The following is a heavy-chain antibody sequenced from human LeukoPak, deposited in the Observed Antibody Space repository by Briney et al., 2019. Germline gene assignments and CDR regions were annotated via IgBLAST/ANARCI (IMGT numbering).Heavy chain of an antibody. V-gene: IGHV3-43*02. J-gene: IGHJ4*02. CDR1: GFNFDDYA. Sequence: PGGSLRLSCAAPGFNFDDYAIHWVRQPPGKGLEWVSLISGDGGSTFYADSVRGRFTISRDNSKNSLYLQMGSLRSEDTALYFCARESDSSGWYDYWGQGTLVTVSS. CDR2: ISGDGGST. CDR3: ARESDSSGWYDY. D-gene: IGHD6-19*01.